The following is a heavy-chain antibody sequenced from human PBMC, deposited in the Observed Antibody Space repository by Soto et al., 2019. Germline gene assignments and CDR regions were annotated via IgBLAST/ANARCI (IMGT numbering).Heavy chain of an antibody. CDR3: ARDWWFGESDAFDI. V-gene: IGHV3-48*01. CDR1: GFTFSSYS. Sequence: GGSLRLSCAASGFTFSSYSMNWVRQAPGKGLEWVSYISSSSSTIYYADSVKGRFTISRNNAKNSLYLQMNSLRAEDTAVYYCARDWWFGESDAFDIWGQGTMVTVSS. J-gene: IGHJ3*02. D-gene: IGHD3-10*01. CDR2: ISSSSSTI.